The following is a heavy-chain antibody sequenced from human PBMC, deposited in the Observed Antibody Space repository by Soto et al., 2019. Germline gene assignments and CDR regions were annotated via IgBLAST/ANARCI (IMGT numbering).Heavy chain of an antibody. CDR2: INPSGGST. CDR3: ASRNSKEYFQH. J-gene: IGHJ1*01. Sequence: QVQLVQSGAEVKKPGASVKVSCKASGYTFTSYYMHWVRQAPGQGLEWMGIINPSGGSTSYAQKFQGRVTMTRDTSTSTVYMELSILRSEDTAVYYCASRNSKEYFQHWGQGTLVTVSS. D-gene: IGHD6-13*01. V-gene: IGHV1-46*01. CDR1: GYTFTSYY.